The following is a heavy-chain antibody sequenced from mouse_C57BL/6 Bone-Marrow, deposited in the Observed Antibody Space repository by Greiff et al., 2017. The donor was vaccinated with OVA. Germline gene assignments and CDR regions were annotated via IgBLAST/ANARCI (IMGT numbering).Heavy chain of an antibody. Sequence: EVQLQQSGPELVKPGASVKMSCKASGYTFTDYNMHWVKQSHGKSLEWIGYINPNNGGTSYNQKFKGKATLTVNKSSSTAYMELRSLTSEDSAVYYCARSNYCGSSYSWFAYWGQGTLVTVSA. CDR1: GYTFTDYN. CDR3: ARSNYCGSSYSWFAY. V-gene: IGHV1-22*01. D-gene: IGHD1-1*01. J-gene: IGHJ3*01. CDR2: INPNNGGT.